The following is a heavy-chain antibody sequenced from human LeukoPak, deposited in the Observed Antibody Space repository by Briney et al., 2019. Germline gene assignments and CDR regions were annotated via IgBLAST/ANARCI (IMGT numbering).Heavy chain of an antibody. Sequence: PSETLSLTCAVHGGSFSGYYWSWIRQPPGKGLEWIGEIMYDGSSNYHPSLKTRVSMSVDTSKNQFSLKMTSVTAADRAVYYCARGRYYFDSTGAFYWGQGTLVTVSS. CDR2: IMYDGSS. D-gene: IGHD3-22*01. V-gene: IGHV4-34*01. J-gene: IGHJ4*02. CDR3: ARGRYYFDSTGAFY. CDR1: GGSFSGYY.